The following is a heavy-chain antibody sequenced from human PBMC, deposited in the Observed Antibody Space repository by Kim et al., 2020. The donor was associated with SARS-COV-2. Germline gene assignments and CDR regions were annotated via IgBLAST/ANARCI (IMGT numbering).Heavy chain of an antibody. Sequence: GGSLRLSCAASGFTVSRYYMSWVRQAPGKGLEWVSVIHSGGSTYYADAVKGRFITSRDNSQNTLYLQMNSLRVEDTAVYYCARDLGVVAGFAFDIWGHG. V-gene: IGHV3-66*01. CDR3: ARDLGVVAGFAFDI. CDR1: GFTVSRYY. CDR2: IHSGGST. J-gene: IGHJ3*02. D-gene: IGHD6-19*01.